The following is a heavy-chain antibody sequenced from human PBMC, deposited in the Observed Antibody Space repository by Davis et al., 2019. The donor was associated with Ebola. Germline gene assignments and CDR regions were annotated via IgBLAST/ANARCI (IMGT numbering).Heavy chain of an antibody. CDR1: GFTFSTYE. J-gene: IGHJ4*02. Sequence: GESLKISCAVSGFTFSTYEMNWVRQAPGKGLEWISYISSSGVSVNYADSVKGRFTISRDNDKVSLFLQMNSLRAEDSAVYFCARSRAPGGPSDYWGQGTLVTVSS. D-gene: IGHD6-6*01. CDR3: ARSRAPGGPSDY. CDR2: ISSSGVSV. V-gene: IGHV3-48*03.